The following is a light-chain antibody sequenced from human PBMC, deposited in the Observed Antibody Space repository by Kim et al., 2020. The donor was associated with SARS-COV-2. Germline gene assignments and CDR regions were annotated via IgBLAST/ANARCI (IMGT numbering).Light chain of an antibody. J-gene: IGLJ2*01. CDR2: GKN. Sequence: SSELTQDPAVSVALGQTVRITCQGDSLRSYYATWYQQKPGQAPILVIYGKNNRPSGIPDRFSGSSSGNTASLTITGTQAGDEADYYCNSLDSNDNVGFGG. CDR3: NSLDSNDNVG. V-gene: IGLV3-19*01. CDR1: SLRSYY.